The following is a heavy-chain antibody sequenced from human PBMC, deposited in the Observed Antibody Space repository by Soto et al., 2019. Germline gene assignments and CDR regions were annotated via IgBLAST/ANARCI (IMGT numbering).Heavy chain of an antibody. CDR1: GFTFSSYA. D-gene: IGHD2-15*01. J-gene: IGHJ4*02. CDR2: ISGNGGMGGGK. V-gene: IGHV3-23*01. Sequence: GGSLRLSCAASGFTFSSYAMNWVRQATGKGLEWVSGISGNGGMGGGKDYVDSVKDRFTISRDNSKNTLYLQIHSLRAEDTAVSYCAKDFCSGDSCYLIDGWGQGTLVTVSS. CDR3: AKDFCSGDSCYLIDG.